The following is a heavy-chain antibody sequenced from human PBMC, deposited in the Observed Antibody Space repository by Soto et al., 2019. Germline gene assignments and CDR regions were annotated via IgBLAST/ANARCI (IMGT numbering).Heavy chain of an antibody. D-gene: IGHD3-3*01. CDR2: IIPIFGTT. J-gene: IGHJ4*02. CDR1: ADSFSSYR. CDR3: ARVFPDGWVEPGVVRGYLDT. V-gene: IGHV1-69*01. Sequence: QVQLVQSGAEVKEPGSAVKVSCKAPADSFSSYRISWVRQAPGQGLEWMGGIIPIFGTTNYAEKFQGRVTITADESTNTAFMELSSLRSEDTALYYCARVFPDGWVEPGVVRGYLDTWGRGTLVTVSS.